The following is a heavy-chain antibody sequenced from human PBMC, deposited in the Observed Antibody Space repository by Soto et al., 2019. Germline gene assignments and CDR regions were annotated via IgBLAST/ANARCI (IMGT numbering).Heavy chain of an antibody. CDR2: IYYSGST. CDR3: ARRYGSAFDI. J-gene: IGHJ3*02. CDR1: GGSISSGGYY. D-gene: IGHD3-10*01. Sequence: SETLSLTCTVSGGSISSGGYYWSWIRQHPGKGLEWIGYIYYSGSTYYNPSLKSRVTISVDTSKNQFSLKLSSVTAADTAVYYCARRYGSAFDIWGQGTMVTVSS. V-gene: IGHV4-31*03.